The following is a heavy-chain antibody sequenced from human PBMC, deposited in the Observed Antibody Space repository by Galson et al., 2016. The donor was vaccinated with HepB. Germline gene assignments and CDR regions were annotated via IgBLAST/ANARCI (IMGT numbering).Heavy chain of an antibody. D-gene: IGHD2-2*01. Sequence: SLRLSCAASGFTFSSYEMNWVRQAPGKGLEWVSTISGDGGRTYSADSVKGRFTISRDNSKKTLYLQMNSLRAEDTAIYYCAKGGFCISASCPLEYWGQGTLVTVSS. CDR1: GFTFSSYE. J-gene: IGHJ4*02. CDR2: ISGDGGRT. CDR3: AKGGFCISASCPLEY. V-gene: IGHV3-23*01.